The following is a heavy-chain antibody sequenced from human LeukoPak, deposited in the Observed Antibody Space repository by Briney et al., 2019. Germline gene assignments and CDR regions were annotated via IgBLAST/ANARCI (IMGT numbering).Heavy chain of an antibody. D-gene: IGHD6-13*01. Sequence: GGSLRLSCAASGFTFSSYSMNWVRRAPGKGLEWASYISSSSGIIYYADSVKGRFTISRDNAKNSLYLQMNSLRAEDTAVYYCARDGGSSSWYSYYFDYWGQGTLVTVFS. CDR3: ARDGGSSSWYSYYFDY. J-gene: IGHJ4*02. V-gene: IGHV3-48*01. CDR1: GFTFSSYS. CDR2: ISSSSGII.